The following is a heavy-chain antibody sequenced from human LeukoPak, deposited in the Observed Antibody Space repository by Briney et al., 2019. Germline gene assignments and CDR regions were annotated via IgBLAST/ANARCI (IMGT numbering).Heavy chain of an antibody. CDR2: IYPGDSDT. CDR3: ARRQTAVHCSGGNCYFDY. J-gene: IGHJ4*02. D-gene: IGHD2-15*01. Sequence: GESLKISCKGSGYNFSTYWIGWVRQMPGKGLEWMGLIYPGDSDTTYSPSFEGQVTISADKSISTAYLQWSSLKASDTAMYYCARRQTAVHCSGGNCYFDYWGQGTLVTVSS. V-gene: IGHV5-51*01. CDR1: GYNFSTYW.